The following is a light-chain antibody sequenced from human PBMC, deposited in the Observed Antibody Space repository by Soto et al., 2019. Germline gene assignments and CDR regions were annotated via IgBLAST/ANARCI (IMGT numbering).Light chain of an antibody. J-gene: IGKJ4*01. CDR3: QQYNNWPSLT. V-gene: IGKV3-15*01. CDR1: QSVSSN. Sequence: EIVMTQSPATLSVSPGERATLSCRASQSVSSNLVWYQQKPGQAPRLLMYGASTRATGIPARFSGSGSGTEFTLSISSMQSEDFAVYYCQQYNNWPSLTFGGGTKVEMK. CDR2: GAS.